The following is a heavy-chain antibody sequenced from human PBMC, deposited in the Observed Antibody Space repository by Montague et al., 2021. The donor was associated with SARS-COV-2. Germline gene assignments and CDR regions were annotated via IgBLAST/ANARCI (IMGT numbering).Heavy chain of an antibody. CDR2: IYTGGSRT. CDR3: SGNMYFYDSRGYQNIDY. Sequence: SLRLSCAASGFTFSSFAMSWVRLAPGKGLEWVSIIYTGGSRTHYTDSVKGRFIISRDDSKNTLYLQMNGLRVEDTAIYYCSGNMYFYDSRGYQNIDYWGQGVLVADSS. D-gene: IGHD3-22*01. J-gene: IGHJ4*02. V-gene: IGHV3-23*03. CDR1: GFTFSSFA.